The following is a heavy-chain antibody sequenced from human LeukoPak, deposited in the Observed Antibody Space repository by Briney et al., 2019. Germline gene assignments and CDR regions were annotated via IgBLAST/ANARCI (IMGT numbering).Heavy chain of an antibody. J-gene: IGHJ4*02. D-gene: IGHD3-3*01. CDR2: IYPGDSDT. CDR1: GYSFTSYW. CDR3: ARQAYDFWSGYEFDY. Sequence: GESLKISCKGSGYSFTSYWIGWVRQMPGKGLEWMGIIYPGDSDTRYSPSFQGQVTISADKSISTAYLQWSSLKASDTAMYYCARQAYDFWSGYEFDYWGQGTLVTVSS. V-gene: IGHV5-51*01.